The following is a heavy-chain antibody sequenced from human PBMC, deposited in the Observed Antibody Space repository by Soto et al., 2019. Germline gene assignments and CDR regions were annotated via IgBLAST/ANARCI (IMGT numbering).Heavy chain of an antibody. J-gene: IGHJ4*02. D-gene: IGHD7-27*01. CDR2: ISSSGSTI. CDR1: GFTFSDYY. Sequence: QVQLVESGGGLVKPGGSLRLSCAASGFTFSDYYMSWIRQAPGKGLEWVSYISSSGSTIYYADSVKGRFTISRDNAKNSMDLQMNSLRAEDTAVYYCARDPKLGKEFYYFDYWGQGTLVTVSS. CDR3: ARDPKLGKEFYYFDY. V-gene: IGHV3-11*01.